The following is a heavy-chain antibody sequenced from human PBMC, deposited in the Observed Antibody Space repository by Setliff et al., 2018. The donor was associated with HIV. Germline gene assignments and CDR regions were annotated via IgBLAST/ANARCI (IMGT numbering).Heavy chain of an antibody. CDR3: ARFGLSYGSAH. J-gene: IGHJ4*02. Sequence: GESLKISCKGSGYSFTGHYLHWVRQAPGQRLEWMGRINPNNGGTNYAQKFLGRVTMTRDTSISTAYMELSSLRSDDTAVYYCARFGLSYGSAHWGQGTLVTVSS. V-gene: IGHV1-2*06. D-gene: IGHD3-10*01. CDR1: GYSFTGHY. CDR2: INPNNGGT.